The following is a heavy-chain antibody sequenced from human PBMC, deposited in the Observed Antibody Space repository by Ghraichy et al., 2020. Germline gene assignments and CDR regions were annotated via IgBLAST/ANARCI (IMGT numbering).Heavy chain of an antibody. Sequence: LSLTCAASGFTVSSNYMSWVRQAPGKGLEWVSVIYSGGSTYYADSVKGRFTISRHNSKNTLYLQMNSLRAEDTAVYYCARDYCSGGSCHFDYWGQGTLVTVSS. D-gene: IGHD2-15*01. J-gene: IGHJ4*02. CDR1: GFTVSSNY. V-gene: IGHV3-53*04. CDR3: ARDYCSGGSCHFDY. CDR2: IYSGGST.